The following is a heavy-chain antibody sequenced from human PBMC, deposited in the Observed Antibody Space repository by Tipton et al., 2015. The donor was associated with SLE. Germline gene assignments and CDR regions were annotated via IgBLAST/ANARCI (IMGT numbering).Heavy chain of an antibody. CDR1: GDSITSDY. CDR2: ISYSGST. V-gene: IGHV4-59*01. CDR3: ARMRGGYNAHH. D-gene: IGHD5-24*01. J-gene: IGHJ5*02. Sequence: TLSLTCTVSGDSITSDYWTWIRQPPGKGLEWIGYISYSGSTNYNPSVRSRGSLSLDTSKNQFSLKVKSVTTAGTAVYYCARMRGGYNAHHWGQGILVTVSS.